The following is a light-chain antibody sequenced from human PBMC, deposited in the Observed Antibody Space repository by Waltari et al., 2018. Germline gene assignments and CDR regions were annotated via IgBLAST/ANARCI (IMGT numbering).Light chain of an antibody. V-gene: IGLV2-23*02. CDR3: CSFAGYGIYV. Sequence: QSALTQPASVSGSPGQSITISCTAVNSNVDILHLVSWYQHHPGRNPRLLIYDISQRPSGISNRFSGSKTGNTSSLTISVLQPEDEADYFCCSFAGYGIYVFGSGTQVSVL. CDR1: NSNVDILHL. CDR2: DIS. J-gene: IGLJ1*01.